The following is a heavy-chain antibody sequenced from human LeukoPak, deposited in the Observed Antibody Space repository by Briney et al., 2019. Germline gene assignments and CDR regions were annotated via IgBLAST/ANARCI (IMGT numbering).Heavy chain of an antibody. CDR2: ISGSGGST. V-gene: IGHV3-23*01. D-gene: IGHD3-9*01. Sequence: GGSLRLSCAASRFTFSSYAMSWVRQAPGKGLEWVSAISGSGGSTYYADSVKGRFTISRDNSKNTLYLQMNSLRAEDTAVYYCAKDQVLRYFDWLLESQPYYYGMDVWGQGTTVTVSS. J-gene: IGHJ6*02. CDR1: RFTFSSYA. CDR3: AKDQVLRYFDWLLESQPYYYGMDV.